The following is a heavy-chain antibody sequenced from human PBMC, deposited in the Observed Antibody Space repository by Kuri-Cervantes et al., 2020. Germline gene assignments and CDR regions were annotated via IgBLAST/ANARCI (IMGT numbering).Heavy chain of an antibody. CDR3: ARDPLGYCTGGSCTLHGMDV. CDR2: INWNGGST. CDR1: GFTFDDYG. J-gene: IGHJ6*02. Sequence: GESLKISCAASGFTFDDYGMSWVRQAPGKGLEWVSGINWNGGSTGYADSVKGRFTISRDNSKNTLFLQMNSLRAEDTAVYYCARDPLGYCTGGSCTLHGMDVWGQGTRVTVSS. D-gene: IGHD2-15*01. V-gene: IGHV3-20*04.